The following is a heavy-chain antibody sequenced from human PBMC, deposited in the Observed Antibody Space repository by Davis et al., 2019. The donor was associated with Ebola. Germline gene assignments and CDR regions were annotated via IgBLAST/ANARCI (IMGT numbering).Heavy chain of an antibody. CDR2: INSGNGNT. Sequence: AASVKVSCKASGYTFTTYAIHWVRQAPGQRLEWMGWINSGNGNTRYSQNFQGRVTITRDTSASTAYMDLSSLRSEDTAVYYCARDRIVATTHYYGMDVWGQGTTVIVSS. CDR1: GYTFTTYA. D-gene: IGHD5-12*01. V-gene: IGHV1-3*01. CDR3: ARDRIVATTHYYGMDV. J-gene: IGHJ6*02.